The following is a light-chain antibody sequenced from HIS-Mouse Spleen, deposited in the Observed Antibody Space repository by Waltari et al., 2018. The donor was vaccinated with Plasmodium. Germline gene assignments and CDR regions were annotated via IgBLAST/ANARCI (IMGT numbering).Light chain of an antibody. Sequence: QSVLTQPPSVSAAPRQQVTISCSASISPMVTTYVSWYQHLPGTAPKLLIYDNNKRPSGIPDRFSGSKSGTSATLGITGLQTGDEADYYCGTWDSSLSAGVFGGGTKLTVL. CDR2: DNN. J-gene: IGLJ2*01. CDR3: GTWDSSLSAGV. V-gene: IGLV1-51*01. CDR1: ISPMVTTY.